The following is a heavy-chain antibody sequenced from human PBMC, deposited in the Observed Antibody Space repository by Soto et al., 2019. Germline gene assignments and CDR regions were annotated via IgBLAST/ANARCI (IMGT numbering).Heavy chain of an antibody. CDR2: IWYDGSNK. J-gene: IGHJ6*02. CDR1: GFTFSSYG. V-gene: IGHV3-33*01. Sequence: QVQLVESGGGVVQPGRSLRLSCAASGFTFSSYGMHWVRQAPGKGLEWVAVIWYDGSNKYYADSVKGRFTISRDNSKNTLYLQMNSLRAEDTAVYYCARGIWIGGYDDGMDVWGQGTTVTVSS. D-gene: IGHD3-10*01. CDR3: ARGIWIGGYDDGMDV.